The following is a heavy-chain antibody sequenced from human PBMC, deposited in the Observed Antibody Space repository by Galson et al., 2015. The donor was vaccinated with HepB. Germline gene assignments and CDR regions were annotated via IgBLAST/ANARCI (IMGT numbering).Heavy chain of an antibody. J-gene: IGHJ5*02. Sequence: SVKVSCKASGYTFTGYYMHWVRQAPGQGLEWMGWINPNSGGTNYAQKFQGWVTMTRDTSISTAYMELSRLRSDDTAVYYCARSPFALGYCTNGVCAGEAGWFDPWGQGTLVTVSS. CDR1: GYTFTGYY. CDR2: INPNSGGT. V-gene: IGHV1-2*04. CDR3: ARSPFALGYCTNGVCAGEAGWFDP. D-gene: IGHD2-8*01.